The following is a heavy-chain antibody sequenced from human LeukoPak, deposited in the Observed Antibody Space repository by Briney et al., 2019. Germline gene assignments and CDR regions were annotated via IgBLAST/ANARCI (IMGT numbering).Heavy chain of an antibody. CDR1: GGSISRSTYY. V-gene: IGHV4-39*01. CDR3: ARQGGGFSNDY. Sequence: SETLSLTCTVSGGSISRSTYYWGWIRQPPGKGLEWIGSIYYSGNTYYSPSLKSRVTISVDMSTNPFSLRLSSVTAADTAVYYCARQGGGFSNDYWGQGTLVTVSS. J-gene: IGHJ4*02. D-gene: IGHD6-13*01. CDR2: IYYSGNT.